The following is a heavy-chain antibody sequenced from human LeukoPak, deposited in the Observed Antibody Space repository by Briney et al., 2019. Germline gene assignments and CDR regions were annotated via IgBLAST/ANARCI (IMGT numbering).Heavy chain of an antibody. Sequence: PSGTLSLTCTVSGGSISSYYWSWLRQPPGKGLEWIGYIYYSGSTYYNPSLKSRVTISVDTSKNQFSLKLSSVTAADTAVYYCARVSGTTVTTRRVGSMFDPWGQGTLVTVSS. CDR3: ARVSGTTVTTRRVGSMFDP. CDR1: GGSISSYY. J-gene: IGHJ5*02. CDR2: IYYSGST. D-gene: IGHD4-17*01. V-gene: IGHV4-59*06.